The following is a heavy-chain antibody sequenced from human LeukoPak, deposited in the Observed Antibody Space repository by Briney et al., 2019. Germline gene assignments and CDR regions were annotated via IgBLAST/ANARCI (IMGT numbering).Heavy chain of an antibody. D-gene: IGHD1-26*01. V-gene: IGHV3-23*05. CDR2: LTSSGSTT. Sequence: GRSLRLSCAASGFTFSSYAMHWVSQAPDRGLEWVSGLTSSGSTTWYADSVKGRFTISRDNSKNTLYLQMNSLRAEDTARYYCAKARGAGSHKDWHFDWCGQGTLVTVSS. J-gene: IGHJ4*02. CDR1: GFTFSSYA. CDR3: AKARGAGSHKDWHFDW.